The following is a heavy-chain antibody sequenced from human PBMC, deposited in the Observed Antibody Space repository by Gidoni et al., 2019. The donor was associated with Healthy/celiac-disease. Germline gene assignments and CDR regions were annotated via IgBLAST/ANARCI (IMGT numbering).Heavy chain of an antibody. CDR2: IYYSGST. D-gene: IGHD3-10*01. CDR3: ARGGEMAKGLFDY. J-gene: IGHJ4*02. Sequence: QVQLQESGPGLLNPSGTLSLPCPVPGGSISSYYWSWIRQPPGKGLEWIGYIYYSGSTNYNPSLKSRVTISVDTSKNQFSLKLSSVTAADTAVYYCARGGEMAKGLFDYWGQGTLVTVSS. V-gene: IGHV4-59*01. CDR1: GGSISSYY.